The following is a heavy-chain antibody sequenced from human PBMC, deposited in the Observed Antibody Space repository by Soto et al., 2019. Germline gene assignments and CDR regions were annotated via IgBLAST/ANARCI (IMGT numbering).Heavy chain of an antibody. CDR1: GGSISSSSYY. CDR2: IYYSGST. D-gene: IGHD5-12*01. Sequence: SETLSLTCTVSGGSISSSSYYWGWIRQPPGKGLEWIGSIYYSGSTYYNPSLKSRVTISVDTSKNQFSLKLSSVTAADTAVYYCARAQRGYSGYETLDYFDYWGQGTLVTVSS. CDR3: ARAQRGYSGYETLDYFDY. J-gene: IGHJ4*02. V-gene: IGHV4-39*01.